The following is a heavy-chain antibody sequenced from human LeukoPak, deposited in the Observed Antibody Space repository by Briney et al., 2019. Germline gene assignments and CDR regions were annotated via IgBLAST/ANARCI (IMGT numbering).Heavy chain of an antibody. V-gene: IGHV4-59*12. J-gene: IGHJ4*02. CDR3: ARELPYFDWLSIDY. CDR1: GDSISTYY. CDR2: IYYSGST. D-gene: IGHD3-9*01. Sequence: PSETLSLTCTVSGDSISTYYWSWIRQPPGKGLEWLGYIYYSGSTNYNPSLKSRVTISVDTSKNQFSLKLSSVTAADTAVYYCARELPYFDWLSIDYWGQGTLVTVSS.